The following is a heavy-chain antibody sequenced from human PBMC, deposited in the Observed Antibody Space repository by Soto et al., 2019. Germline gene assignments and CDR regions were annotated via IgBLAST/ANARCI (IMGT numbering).Heavy chain of an antibody. D-gene: IGHD3-3*01. J-gene: IGHJ6*02. CDR2: MNPNSGNT. CDR1: GYTFTSYD. Sequence: ASVKVSCKASGYTFTSYDINWVRQATGQGREWMGWMNPNSGNTGYAQKFQGRVTMTRNTSISTAYMELSSLRSEDTAVYYCARVSIFGVVTLYYYGMDVWGQGTTVTVSS. CDR3: ARVSIFGVVTLYYYGMDV. V-gene: IGHV1-8*01.